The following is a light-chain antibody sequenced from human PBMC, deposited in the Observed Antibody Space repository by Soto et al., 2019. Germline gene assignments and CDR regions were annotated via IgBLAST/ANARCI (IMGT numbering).Light chain of an antibody. CDR3: QQRYAWPPLT. J-gene: IGKJ4*01. CDR1: QSVCVY. V-gene: IGKV3-11*01. Sequence: EIVVTQSPATLSWSPGERATLSCRASQSVCVYLAWYQQRPGQPPRLLIYDASKRAPGIPARFSGSGSETDFTLPISRLEHEDFEGYYCQQRYAWPPLTFGGGNQGEIK. CDR2: DAS.